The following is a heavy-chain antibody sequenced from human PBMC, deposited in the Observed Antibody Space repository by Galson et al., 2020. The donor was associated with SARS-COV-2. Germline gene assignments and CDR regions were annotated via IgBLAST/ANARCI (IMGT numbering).Heavy chain of an antibody. J-gene: IGHJ6*02. CDR3: ARDPAPRDGDNYCYGMDV. CDR1: DGPISSYY. V-gene: IGHV4-59*01. Sequence: ETSETLSLTCSISDGPISSYYWSWIRQPPGKGLEWIGYISYSGSTNYNHSLRSRVTISVDMSKNQFSLKLSSVTSADAAVYYCARDPAPRDGDNYCYGMDVWGRGTTVTVAS. D-gene: IGHD4-17*01. CDR2: ISYSGST.